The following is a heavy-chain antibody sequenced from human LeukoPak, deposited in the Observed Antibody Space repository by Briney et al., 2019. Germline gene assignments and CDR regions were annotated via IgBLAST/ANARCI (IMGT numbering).Heavy chain of an antibody. CDR1: GFTFSSYW. J-gene: IGHJ5*02. CDR2: IKQDGSEK. D-gene: IGHD6-19*01. V-gene: IGHV3-7*01. Sequence: GGSLRLSCAASGFTFSSYWMSWVRQAPGKGLEWVANIKQDGSEKYYVDSVKGRFTISRDNAKNSLYLQMNSLRAEDTAVYYCARLASSGSENNWFDPWGQGTLVTVSS. CDR3: ARLASSGSENNWFDP.